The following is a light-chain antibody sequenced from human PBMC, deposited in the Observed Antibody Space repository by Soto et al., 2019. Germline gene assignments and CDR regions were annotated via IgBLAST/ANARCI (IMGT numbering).Light chain of an antibody. Sequence: EFVLTQSPGTLSLSPGERATLSCRASQTVRNNYLAWYQQKPGQAPRLLIYSASILQSGVPSRFSGSGSGTDFSLTISNLQPEDAATYYCQMCDSAHALTFGGGTKLEIK. CDR3: QMCDSAHALT. J-gene: IGKJ4*01. CDR2: SAS. V-gene: IGKV3-20*01. CDR1: QTVRNNY.